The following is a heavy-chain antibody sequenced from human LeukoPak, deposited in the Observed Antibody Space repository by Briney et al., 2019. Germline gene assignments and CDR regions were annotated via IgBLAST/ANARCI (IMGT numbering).Heavy chain of an antibody. V-gene: IGHV3-23*01. CDR3: AGDRVGDGNAYYFV. Sequence: GGSLRLSCAASGFTISSYAMSWVRQALGKGLEWVSGTSGTGDSANYADSVKGRFTISRDTSKNTMYLQMNSLRAEDTAVYYCAGDRVGDGNAYYFVGGQGTLVTVSS. CDR1: GFTISSYA. CDR2: TSGTGDSA. J-gene: IGHJ4*02. D-gene: IGHD3-10*02.